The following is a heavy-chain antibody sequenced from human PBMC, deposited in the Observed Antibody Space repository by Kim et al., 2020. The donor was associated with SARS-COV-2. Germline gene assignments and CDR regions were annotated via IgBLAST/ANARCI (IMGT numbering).Heavy chain of an antibody. CDR3: ARGGPWQLEFDY. CDR1: GYTFTSYA. Sequence: ASVKVSCKASGYTFTSYAMHWVRQAPGQRLEWMGWINAGNGNTKYSQKFQGRVTITRDTSASTAYMELSSLRSEDTAVYYCARGGPWQLEFDYWGQGTLVTVSS. CDR2: INAGNGNT. J-gene: IGHJ4*02. D-gene: IGHD1-1*01. V-gene: IGHV1-3*01.